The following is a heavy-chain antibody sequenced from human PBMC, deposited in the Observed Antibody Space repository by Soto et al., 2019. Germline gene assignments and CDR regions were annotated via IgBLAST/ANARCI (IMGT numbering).Heavy chain of an antibody. CDR3: ARGHYGRDY. J-gene: IGHJ4*02. CDR1: EFTFSQHW. D-gene: IGHD4-17*01. V-gene: IGHV3-7*01. Sequence: EVHLVESGGGLVQPGGSLRLSCAASEFTFSQHWRSWVRQALGKGLEWVADIKPDGSEKYYVDSVKGRFTISRDNAKNSVYLQMNSLRAEDTAVYYCARGHYGRDYWGQGTLVTVSS. CDR2: IKPDGSEK.